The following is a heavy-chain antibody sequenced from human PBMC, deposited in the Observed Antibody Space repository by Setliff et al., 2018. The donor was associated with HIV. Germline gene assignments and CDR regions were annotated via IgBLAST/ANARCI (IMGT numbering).Heavy chain of an antibody. J-gene: IGHJ1*01. Sequence: PGESLKISCKGSGYSFTTYWIGWVRQMPGKGLEWMGIIQPGDSDTRYSPSSQGQVTISADKSISTAYLQWSSLKASDTGMYYCARLIAADGEYFQHWGQGTLVTVSS. CDR1: GYSFTTYW. V-gene: IGHV5-51*01. CDR2: IQPGDSDT. CDR3: ARLIAADGEYFQH. D-gene: IGHD6-13*01.